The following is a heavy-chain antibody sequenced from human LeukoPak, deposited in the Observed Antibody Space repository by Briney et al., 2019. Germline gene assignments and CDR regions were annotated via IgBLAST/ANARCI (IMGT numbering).Heavy chain of an antibody. CDR2: ISSSGIHM. D-gene: IGHD6-13*01. CDR1: GFIFSSYS. CDR3: ARDFSAALVWYFAL. Sequence: GGSLRLSCAASGFIFSSYSMNWVRQAPGKGLEWVSSISSSGIHMFYADSVKGRFTISRDNSKNTLYLQMNSLSAEDTAVYYCARDFSAALVWYFALWGRGTLVTVSS. J-gene: IGHJ2*01. V-gene: IGHV3-21*01.